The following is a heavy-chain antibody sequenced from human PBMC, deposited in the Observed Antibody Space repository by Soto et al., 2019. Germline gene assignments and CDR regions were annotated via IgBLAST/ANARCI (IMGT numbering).Heavy chain of an antibody. CDR2: ISQSGNT. CDR1: SGSFSGYY. D-gene: IGHD6-6*01. J-gene: IGHJ4*02. Sequence: SESLSLTCSIYSGSFSGYYWSWIRQPPGKGLEWIGEISQSGNTNYSPSLKSRVSISIDTSKKQFSLNLASVSAADTAVYYCARAPKVSGSSQTRPDFWGQGTLVTVS. CDR3: ARAPKVSGSSQTRPDF. V-gene: IGHV4-34*01.